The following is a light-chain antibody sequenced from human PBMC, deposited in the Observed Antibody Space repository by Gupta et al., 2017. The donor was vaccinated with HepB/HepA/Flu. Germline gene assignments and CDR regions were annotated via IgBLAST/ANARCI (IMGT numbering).Light chain of an antibody. Sequence: EIVMTQSPATLSVSPGERATLSCRASQSVSNKLAWYQQKPGQAPRLVMYGASTRATGIPARFSGSGSGTEFTLTISSLQSEDFAVYYCQQKSNWPITFGRGTKVEIK. CDR2: GAS. CDR1: QSVSNK. V-gene: IGKV3-15*01. CDR3: QQKSNWPIT. J-gene: IGKJ4*01.